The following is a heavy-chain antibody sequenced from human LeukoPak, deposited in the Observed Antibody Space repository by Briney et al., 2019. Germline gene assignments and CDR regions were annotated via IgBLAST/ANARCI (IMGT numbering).Heavy chain of an antibody. V-gene: IGHV1-2*02. D-gene: IGHD4-17*01. CDR1: GYTFTGYH. CDR2: INPNSGGT. Sequence: AAVKVSCKASGYTFTGYHMHWVRQAAGHGLYWLGWINPNSGGTNYAQKFQGRVTMTRDTSISTAYMELSRLRSDDTAVYYCARGDYGDYGYFDYWGQGTLVTVSS. J-gene: IGHJ4*02. CDR3: ARGDYGDYGYFDY.